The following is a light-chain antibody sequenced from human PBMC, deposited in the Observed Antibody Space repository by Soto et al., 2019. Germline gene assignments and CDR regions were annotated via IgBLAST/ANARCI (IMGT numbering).Light chain of an antibody. J-gene: IGKJ2*01. CDR3: QQYGRSPPKYT. CDR2: DSS. V-gene: IGKV3-20*01. Sequence: EIVLTQSPGTLSLSPGERVALSCRASQSVSSTSIAWYQQKPGQAPRLLIYDSSSRATDIPDRFSGSGSGTDFTLTISRLEPEDFAVYYCQQYGRSPPKYTFGQGTKLEIK. CDR1: QSVSSTS.